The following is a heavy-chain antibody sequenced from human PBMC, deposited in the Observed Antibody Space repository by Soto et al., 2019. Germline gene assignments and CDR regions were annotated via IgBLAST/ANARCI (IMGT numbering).Heavy chain of an antibody. CDR2: ISSTTNYI. V-gene: IGHV3-21*06. CDR1: GFTFTRYS. Sequence: VGSLRLSCAASGFTFTRYSMNWVRQAPGKGLEWVSSISSTTNYIYYGDSMKGRFTISRDNAKNSLYLEMNSLRAEDTAVYYCARESEDLTSNFDYWGQGTLVTVAS. CDR3: ARESEDLTSNFDY. J-gene: IGHJ4*02.